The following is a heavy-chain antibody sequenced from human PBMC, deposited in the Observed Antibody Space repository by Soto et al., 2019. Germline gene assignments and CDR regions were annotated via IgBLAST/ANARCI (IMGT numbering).Heavy chain of an antibody. J-gene: IGHJ6*02. CDR1: GGSISSYY. V-gene: IGHV4-59*01. CDR2: IYYSGST. Sequence: PSETLSLTCTVSGGSISSYYWSWIRQPPGKGLEWIGYIYYSGSTNYNPSLKSRVTISVDTSKNQFSLKLSSVTAADTAVYYCARAEFPGMDVWGQGTTVTVSS. CDR3: ARAEFPGMDV.